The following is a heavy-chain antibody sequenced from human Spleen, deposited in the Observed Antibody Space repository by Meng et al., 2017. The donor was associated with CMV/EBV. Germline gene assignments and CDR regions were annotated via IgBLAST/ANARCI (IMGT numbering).Heavy chain of an antibody. CDR2: VGAENGDT. V-gene: IGHV1-18*01. Sequence: KASGSNFDIYGITWVRQAPGQGLEWVGWVGAENGDTNYGQKFQGRVTVTADTFTNTAYMEMRSLRSDDSAMYYCARAGAAVTTNFDFWGQGTLVTVSS. CDR3: ARAGAAVTTNFDF. CDR1: GSNFDIYG. D-gene: IGHD4-17*01. J-gene: IGHJ4*02.